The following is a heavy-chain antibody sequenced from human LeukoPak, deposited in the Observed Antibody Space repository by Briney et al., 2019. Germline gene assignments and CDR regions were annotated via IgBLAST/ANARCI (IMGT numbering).Heavy chain of an antibody. V-gene: IGHV4-59*01. CDR3: ARGTDILTGYYYYFDY. CDR2: IYYSGST. CDR1: GGSISSYY. Sequence: SETLSLTCTVSGGSISSYYWSWIRQPPGKGLEWIGYIYYSGSTNYNPSPKSRVTISVDTSKNQFSLKLSSVTAADTAVYYCARGTDILTGYYYYFDYWGQGTLVTVSS. D-gene: IGHD3-9*01. J-gene: IGHJ4*02.